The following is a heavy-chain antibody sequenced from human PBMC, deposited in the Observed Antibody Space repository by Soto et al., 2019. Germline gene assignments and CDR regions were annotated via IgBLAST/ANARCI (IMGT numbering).Heavy chain of an antibody. Sequence: GASVKVSCKASGGTFSSYAISLVRQAPGQELEWMGGISPIFGTANYAQKFQGRVTITADKSTSTAYMELSSLRSEDTAVYYCARWALNPVLTLRIAEKGPLGYYGMDVWGQGTTVTVSS. V-gene: IGHV1-69*06. CDR1: GGTFSSYA. D-gene: IGHD6-6*01. J-gene: IGHJ6*02. CDR3: ARWALNPVLTLRIAEKGPLGYYGMDV. CDR2: ISPIFGTA.